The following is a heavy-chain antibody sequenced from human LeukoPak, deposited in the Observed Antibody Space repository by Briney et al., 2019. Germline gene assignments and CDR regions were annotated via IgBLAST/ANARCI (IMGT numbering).Heavy chain of an antibody. V-gene: IGHV3-23*01. J-gene: IGHJ4*02. CDR3: AKLGWLPDY. CDR2: ISGSGGST. D-gene: IGHD5-18*01. Sequence: SGGSLRLSCVASGFMFSAYAMSWVRQAPGKGLEWVSAISGSGGSTYYADSVKGRFTISRDNSKNTLYLQMNSLRAEDTAVYYCAKLGWLPDYWSQGTLVTVSS. CDR1: GFMFSAYA.